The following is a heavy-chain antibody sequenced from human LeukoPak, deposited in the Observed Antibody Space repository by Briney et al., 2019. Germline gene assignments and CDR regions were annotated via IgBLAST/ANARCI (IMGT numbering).Heavy chain of an antibody. Sequence: GGSLRLSCAVSGITLSNYGMSWVRQAPGKGLEWVAGFSDSGGRTNYADSVKGRFTISRDNPKNTLYLQMNSLRAEDTAVYYCAKASGEYDILTGDAFDIWGQGTMVTVSS. V-gene: IGHV3-23*01. CDR2: FSDSGGRT. CDR1: GITLSNYG. D-gene: IGHD3-9*01. J-gene: IGHJ3*02. CDR3: AKASGEYDILTGDAFDI.